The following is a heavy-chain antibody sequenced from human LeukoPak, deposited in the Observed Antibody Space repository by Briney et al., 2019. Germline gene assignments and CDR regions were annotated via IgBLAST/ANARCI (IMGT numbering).Heavy chain of an antibody. D-gene: IGHD6-6*01. Sequence: GGSLRLSCAASGFTVSSNYMSWVRQAPGKGLEWVSSISSSSSYICYADSVKGRFTISRDNAKNSLYLQMNSLRAEDTAVYYCARDSSSSSFEYWGQGTLVTVSS. CDR3: ARDSSSSSFEY. J-gene: IGHJ4*02. CDR1: GFTVSSNY. V-gene: IGHV3-21*01. CDR2: ISSSSSYI.